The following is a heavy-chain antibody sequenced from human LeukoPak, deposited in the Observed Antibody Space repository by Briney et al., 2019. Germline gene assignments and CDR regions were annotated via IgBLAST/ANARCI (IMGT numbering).Heavy chain of an antibody. J-gene: IGHJ4*02. CDR2: INPSVGST. CDR1: GFTFSNYY. Sequence: ASVKVSCKASGFTFSNYYIHWVRQAPGRGLEYMGIINPSVGSTNYARKFQGRVTMTSDTSTSTVYMELNRLRSEDTALYYCARDRVGSIPSPFDYWGQGTLITVSS. V-gene: IGHV1-46*01. D-gene: IGHD1-26*01. CDR3: ARDRVGSIPSPFDY.